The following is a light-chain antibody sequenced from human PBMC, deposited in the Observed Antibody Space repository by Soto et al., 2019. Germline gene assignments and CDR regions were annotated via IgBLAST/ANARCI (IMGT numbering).Light chain of an antibody. Sequence: IQMTPPPSTVSASVKDRVRLTWRASQNIERWQAWYQQKPGKAPKLLLYDVSTLERGVPSRFSGSGSATEFTLTFSDLQPDDFATYYCQQYQSDTWTFGQGTKVDIK. V-gene: IGKV1-5*01. CDR2: DVS. CDR1: QNIERW. CDR3: QQYQSDTWT. J-gene: IGKJ1*01.